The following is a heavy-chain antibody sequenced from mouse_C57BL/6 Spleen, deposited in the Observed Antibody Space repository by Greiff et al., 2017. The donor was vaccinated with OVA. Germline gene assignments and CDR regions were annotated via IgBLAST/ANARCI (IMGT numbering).Heavy chain of an antibody. V-gene: IGHV1-52*01. CDR1: GYTFTSYW. CDR2: IDPSDSET. CDR3: AREGAYYSNYEKSLFAY. J-gene: IGHJ3*01. D-gene: IGHD2-5*01. Sequence: QVQLKQPGAELVRPGSSVKLSCKASGYTFTSYWMHWVKQRPIQGLEWIGNIDPSDSETHYNQKFKDKATLTVDKSSSTAYMQLSSLTSEDSAVYYCAREGAYYSNYEKSLFAYWGQGTLVTVSA.